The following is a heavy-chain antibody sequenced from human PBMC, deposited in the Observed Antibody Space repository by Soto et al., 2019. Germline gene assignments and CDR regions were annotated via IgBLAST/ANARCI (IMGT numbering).Heavy chain of an antibody. J-gene: IGHJ4*02. CDR1: GGSISSGGYS. Sequence: QLQLQESGSGLVKPSQTLSLTCAVSGGSISSGGYSWSWIRQPPGKGLEWIGYMYHSGATYYNPSLKSRVSISGDRSKNQFSLNLSSVTAADTAVYFCARLTHVWSAFDYWGQGTLVTVSS. D-gene: IGHD2-8*02. CDR2: MYHSGAT. CDR3: ARLTHVWSAFDY. V-gene: IGHV4-30-2*01.